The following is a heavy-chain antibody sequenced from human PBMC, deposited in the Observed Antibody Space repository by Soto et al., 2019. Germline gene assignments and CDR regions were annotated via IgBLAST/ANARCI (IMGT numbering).Heavy chain of an antibody. CDR3: AKDGKVLCGVVISFDD. V-gene: IGHV3-23*01. J-gene: IGHJ4*02. D-gene: IGHD3-3*01. Sequence: GGSLALSCVPSAFSFSSYTTSCVRQVLGNGLEWGSGNRRSGGSANYADTVKGRFTISSDNSKNTLYLQMNSLRAEDTAVYYCAKDGKVLCGVVISFDDWGQETLVTVSS. CDR1: AFSFSSYT. CDR2: NRRSGGSA.